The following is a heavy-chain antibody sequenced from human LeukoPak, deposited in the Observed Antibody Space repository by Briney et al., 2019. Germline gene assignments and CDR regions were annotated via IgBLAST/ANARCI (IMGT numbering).Heavy chain of an antibody. J-gene: IGHJ4*02. CDR1: GGSFSGYY. CDR3: ARRCRITMVRGVTYFDY. D-gene: IGHD3-10*01. CDR2: INHSGST. Sequence: PSETLSLTCAVYGGSFSGYYWSWIRQPPGKGLEWIGEINHSGSTNYNPSLKSRVTISVDTSKNQFSLKLSSVTAADTAVYYCARRCRITMVRGVTYFDYWGQGTLVTVSS. V-gene: IGHV4-34*01.